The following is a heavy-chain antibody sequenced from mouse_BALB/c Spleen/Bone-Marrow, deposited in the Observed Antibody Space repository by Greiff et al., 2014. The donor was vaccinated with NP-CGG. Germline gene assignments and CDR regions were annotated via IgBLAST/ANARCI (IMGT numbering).Heavy chain of an antibody. CDR3: ARDRGVQGYAMDY. J-gene: IGHJ4*01. V-gene: IGHV5-4*02. CDR1: GSTFSDYY. D-gene: IGHD2-14*01. Sequence: EVKLMESGGGLVKPGGSLKLSCAASGSTFSDYYMYWVRQTPEKRLEWVATISDGGIYIYYPDRVRGRFTISRDNAKNNLYLQMSSLKSEDTAMYYCARDRGVQGYAMDYWGQGTSVTVSS. CDR2: ISDGGIYI.